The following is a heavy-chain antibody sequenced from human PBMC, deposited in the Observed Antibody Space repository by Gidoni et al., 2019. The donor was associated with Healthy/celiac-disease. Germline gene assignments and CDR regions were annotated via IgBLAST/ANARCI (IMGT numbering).Heavy chain of an antibody. V-gene: IGHV4-34*01. Sequence: QVQLQQWGAGLWKPSETLSLTCAVYGGSFSGYYWSWIRQPPGKGLEWIGEINHSGSTNYNPSLKSRVTISVDTSKNQFSLKLSSVTAADTAVYYCARSGKRWLQHPYFDYWGQGTLVTVSS. J-gene: IGHJ4*02. D-gene: IGHD5-12*01. CDR1: GGSFSGYY. CDR3: ARSGKRWLQHPYFDY. CDR2: INHSGST.